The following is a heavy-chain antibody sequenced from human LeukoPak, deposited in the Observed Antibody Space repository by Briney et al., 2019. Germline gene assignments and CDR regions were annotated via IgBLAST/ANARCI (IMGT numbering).Heavy chain of an antibody. V-gene: IGHV3-7*05. CDR2: IKQDGSDK. CDR1: GFTFSRNW. D-gene: IGHD4-17*01. Sequence: GGSLRLSCAASGFTFSRNWMSWLRQAPGRGLEWVANIKQDGSDKYYVDSGKGRFTISRDNAKTSLFLQMNSLRVEDTAVYYCAREVYGDNYFDYWGRGTLVTVAS. J-gene: IGHJ4*02. CDR3: AREVYGDNYFDY.